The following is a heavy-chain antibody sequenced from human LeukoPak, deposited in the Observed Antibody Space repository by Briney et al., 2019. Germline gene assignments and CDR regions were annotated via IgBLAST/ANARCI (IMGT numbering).Heavy chain of an antibody. J-gene: IGHJ4*02. CDR2: INHSGST. Sequence: PSETQSLTCAVFGGSFSGYYWSWIRQPPGKGLEWIGEINHSGSTNYNPSLKSRVTISGDMSKNQFSLKLSSVTAADTAVYHCARGRVYYAPFDYWGQGTLVTVSS. CDR1: GGSFSGYY. CDR3: ARGRVYYAPFDY. D-gene: IGHD3-10*01. V-gene: IGHV4-34*01.